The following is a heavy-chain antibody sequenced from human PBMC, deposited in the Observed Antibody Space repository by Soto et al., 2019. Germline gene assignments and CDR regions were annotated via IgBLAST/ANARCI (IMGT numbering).Heavy chain of an antibody. V-gene: IGHV4-34*01. Sequence: XATLSLTCAVYGGSVSGYYWSGIRQPPGKGLEWIGEINHSGSTNYNPSLKSRVTISVDTSKNQFSLKLSSVTAADTAVYYCARGLKKLATQRSNWFDPWGQGTLVTVSS. CDR2: INHSGST. CDR3: ARGLKKLATQRSNWFDP. CDR1: GGSVSGYY. J-gene: IGHJ5*02. D-gene: IGHD6-13*01.